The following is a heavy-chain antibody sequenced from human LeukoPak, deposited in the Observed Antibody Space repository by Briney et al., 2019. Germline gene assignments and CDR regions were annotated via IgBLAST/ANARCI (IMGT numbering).Heavy chain of an antibody. J-gene: IGHJ4*02. Sequence: GGSLRLSCAASGFTFSNYWMSWVRQAPGKGLEWVANINQDGSEKYYVDSVKGRFTISRDNAKNSLFLQMNSLRAEDTAVYYCARAEKWGQGTLVTVSS. CDR3: ARAEK. CDR1: GFTFSNYW. V-gene: IGHV3-7*01. CDR2: INQDGSEK.